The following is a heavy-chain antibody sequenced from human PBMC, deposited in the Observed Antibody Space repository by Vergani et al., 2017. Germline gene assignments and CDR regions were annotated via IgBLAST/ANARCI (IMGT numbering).Heavy chain of an antibody. J-gene: IGHJ6*03. CDR2: ISGSGGST. Sequence: EVQLLESGGGLVQPGGSLRLSCAASGFTFSSYAMSWVRQAPGKGLEWVSAISGSGGSTYYADSVKGRFTISRDNSKNTLYLQMNSLRADDTAVYYCAKGGIVGATTFYYYYYMDVWGKGTTVTVSS. V-gene: IGHV3-23*01. CDR3: AKGGIVGATTFYYYYYMDV. CDR1: GFTFSSYA. D-gene: IGHD1-26*01.